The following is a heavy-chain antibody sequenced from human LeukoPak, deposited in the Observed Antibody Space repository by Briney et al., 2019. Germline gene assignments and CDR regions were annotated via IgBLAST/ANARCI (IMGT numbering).Heavy chain of an antibody. CDR2: IYWNDDK. V-gene: IGHV2-5*01. CDR3: AHRKGPMITFGGVIVDYGMDV. Sequence: SGPTLANPTPTLTLTCTFSGFSLRTRAVGVGWIRQPPGKALEWLALIYWNDDKRYTTSPKSRLTITKDTSKNQVVLTLTNVDPVDTATYYCAHRKGPMITFGGVIVDYGMDVWGQGTTVTVSS. D-gene: IGHD3-16*01. J-gene: IGHJ6*02. CDR1: GFSLRTRAVG.